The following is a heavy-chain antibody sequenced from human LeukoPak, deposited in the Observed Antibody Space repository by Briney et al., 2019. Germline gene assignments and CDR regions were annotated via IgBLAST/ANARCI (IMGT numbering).Heavy chain of an antibody. D-gene: IGHD7-27*01. V-gene: IGHV3-30*04. J-gene: IGHJ6*03. CDR1: GFTFSSYA. Sequence: GGSLRLSCAASGFTFSSYAMHWVRQAPGKGLEWVAVISYDGSNKYYADSVKGRFTISRDNSKNTLYLQMNSLRAEDTAVYYCARGDTGDPPYYYYYMDVWGKGTTVTISS. CDR2: ISYDGSNK. CDR3: ARGDTGDPPYYYYYMDV.